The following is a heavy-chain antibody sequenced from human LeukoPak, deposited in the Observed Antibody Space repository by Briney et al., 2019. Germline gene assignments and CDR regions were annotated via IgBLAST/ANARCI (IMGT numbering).Heavy chain of an antibody. J-gene: IGHJ3*02. CDR1: GGSIRSYY. Sequence: PSETLSLTCSVSGGSIRSYYWSWIRQPPGKGLEWIGYIYHSGSTNYNPSLKSRVTISVDTSKNQFSLKLSSVTAADTAVYYRARMPGYYGSGSRGAFDIWGQGSMVSVSS. CDR3: ARMPGYYGSGSRGAFDI. D-gene: IGHD3-10*01. V-gene: IGHV4-59*01. CDR2: IYHSGST.